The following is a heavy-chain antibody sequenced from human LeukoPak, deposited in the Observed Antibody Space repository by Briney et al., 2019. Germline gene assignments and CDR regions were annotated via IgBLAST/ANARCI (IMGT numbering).Heavy chain of an antibody. CDR1: GGTFSSYA. V-gene: IGHV1-69*04. J-gene: IGHJ5*02. Sequence: SVKVSCKVSGGTFSSYAISWVRPAPGQGREWMGRIIPILGIANYAQKFQGRVTITADKSTSTAYMELSSLRSEDTAVYYCARGVYYDSSGYAGWFDPWGQGTLVTVSS. CDR3: ARGVYYDSSGYAGWFDP. D-gene: IGHD3-22*01. CDR2: IIPILGIA.